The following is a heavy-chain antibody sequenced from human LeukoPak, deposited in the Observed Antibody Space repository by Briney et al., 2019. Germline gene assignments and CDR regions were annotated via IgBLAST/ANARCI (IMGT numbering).Heavy chain of an antibody. CDR3: ARDLVIVVVPAAIETNWFDP. D-gene: IGHD2-2*03. CDR2: IYTSGST. J-gene: IGHJ5*02. Sequence: SETLSLTCTVSGGSIGSYYWSWIRQPAGKGLEWIGRIYTSGSTNYNPSLTSRVTMSVDTSKNQFSLKLSSVTAADTAVYYCARDLVIVVVPAAIETNWFDPWGQGTLVTVSS. CDR1: GGSIGSYY. V-gene: IGHV4-4*07.